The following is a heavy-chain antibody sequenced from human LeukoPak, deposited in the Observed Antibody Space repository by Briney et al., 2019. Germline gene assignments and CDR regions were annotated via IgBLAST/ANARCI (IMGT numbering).Heavy chain of an antibody. V-gene: IGHV4-34*01. CDR3: ARGRGYSYGSRGGDY. D-gene: IGHD5-18*01. Sequence: SETLSLTCAVYGGSFSGYYWSWLRRPPGKGLEWIGEINHSGSTNYNPSLKSRVTISVDTSKNQFSLKLSSVTAADTAVYYCARGRGYSYGSRGGDYWGQGTLVTVSS. J-gene: IGHJ4*02. CDR2: INHSGST. CDR1: GGSFSGYY.